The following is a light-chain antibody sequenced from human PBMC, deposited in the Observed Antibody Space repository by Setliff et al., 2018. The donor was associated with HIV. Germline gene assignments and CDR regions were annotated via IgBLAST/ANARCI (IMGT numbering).Light chain of an antibody. CDR3: SSYTSSSTLYVV. CDR1: SSDVGGYNY. V-gene: IGLV2-14*01. J-gene: IGLJ2*01. CDR2: DVS. Sequence: SALTQPASVSGSPGQSITISCTGTSSDVGGYNYVSWYQQHPGKAPKLMIYDVSNRPSGVSNRFSGSKSGNTASLTISGLQAEDEADYYCSSYTSSSTLYVVFGGGTQRTVL.